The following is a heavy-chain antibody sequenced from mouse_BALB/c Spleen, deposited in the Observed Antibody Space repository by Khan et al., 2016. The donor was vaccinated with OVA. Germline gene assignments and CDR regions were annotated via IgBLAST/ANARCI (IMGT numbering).Heavy chain of an antibody. CDR3: ARGASCWYFDV. Sequence: QIQLVQSGPELKKPGETVKISCKASGYIFTNYGMNWVKQAPGKGLKWMGWINTYTGEPTYTDDFKGRFAFSLETSASTAYLQINNLKIEDMATYFCARGASCWYFDVWGAGTTVTVSS. D-gene: IGHD3-3*01. J-gene: IGHJ1*01. CDR2: INTYTGEP. CDR1: GYIFTNYG. V-gene: IGHV9-1*02.